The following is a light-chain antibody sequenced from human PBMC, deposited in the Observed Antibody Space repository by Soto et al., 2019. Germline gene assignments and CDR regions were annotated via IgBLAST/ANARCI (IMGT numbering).Light chain of an antibody. Sequence: DIQMTQSPSSLSVSVGDRVTITCRASQGISNSLAWYQQRPGKVPRLLIYAASTLQSGVPSRFSGSGSGTDFTLTISSLQPEDDATYFCQKYNSSPHTFGQGTKLEIK. CDR1: QGISNS. V-gene: IGKV1-27*01. J-gene: IGKJ2*01. CDR3: QKYNSSPHT. CDR2: AAS.